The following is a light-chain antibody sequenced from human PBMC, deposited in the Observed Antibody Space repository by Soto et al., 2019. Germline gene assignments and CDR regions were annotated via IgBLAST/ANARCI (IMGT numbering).Light chain of an antibody. V-gene: IGLV2-14*03. Sequence: QSALTQPASVSGSPGQSITISCTGTSSDVCAFTSVSWYQQHPGKAPKLIIYDIIHRPSGVSDRFSGSKSVNTASLTISGLQPEDEATYHCSSYSRSTTLVVFGGGTKLTVL. CDR2: DII. CDR3: SSYSRSTTLVV. CDR1: SSDVCAFTS. J-gene: IGLJ2*01.